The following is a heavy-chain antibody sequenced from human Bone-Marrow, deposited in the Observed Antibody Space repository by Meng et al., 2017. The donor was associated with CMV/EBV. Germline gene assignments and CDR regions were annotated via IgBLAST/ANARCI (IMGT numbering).Heavy chain of an antibody. D-gene: IGHD6-13*01. CDR3: ARDGRHSSSWTPWFDP. CDR1: GYTFTSYG. Sequence: ASVKVSCKASGYTFTSYGISWVRQAPGQGLEWMGWISAYNGNTNYAQKLQGRVTMTTDTSTSTAYMELRSLRSDDTAVYYCARDGRHSSSWTPWFDPWGQGSLVNVDS. CDR2: ISAYNGNT. J-gene: IGHJ5*02. V-gene: IGHV1-18*01.